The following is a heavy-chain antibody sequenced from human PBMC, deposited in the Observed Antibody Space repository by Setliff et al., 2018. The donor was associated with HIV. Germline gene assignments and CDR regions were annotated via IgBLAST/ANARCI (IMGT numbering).Heavy chain of an antibody. CDR2: IYYSGRT. V-gene: IGHV4-31*03. Sequence: PSETLSLTCTVSGGSISSGGYYWSWIRQHPGKGLEWIGYIYYSGRTYYNPSLKSRVTISVDTSEIQFSLKLSSVTAADTAVYYCARYCGGDCYPSAYYMDVWGKGTTGTAP. CDR1: GGSISSGGYY. D-gene: IGHD2-21*01. J-gene: IGHJ6*03. CDR3: ARYCGGDCYPSAYYMDV.